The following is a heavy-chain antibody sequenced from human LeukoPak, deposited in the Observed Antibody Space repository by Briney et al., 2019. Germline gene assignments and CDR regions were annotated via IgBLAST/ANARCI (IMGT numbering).Heavy chain of an antibody. Sequence: GGSLRLSCAASGFTFSSYWMSWVRQAPGEGLEWVANIKQDGTEKYYMDSVKGRFSISRDNAKNSLYLQMNALRAEDTAVYSWARDVRPDYWGQGTLVTVST. D-gene: IGHD6-6*01. V-gene: IGHV3-7*04. CDR1: GFTFSSYW. CDR3: ARDVRPDY. J-gene: IGHJ4*02. CDR2: IKQDGTEK.